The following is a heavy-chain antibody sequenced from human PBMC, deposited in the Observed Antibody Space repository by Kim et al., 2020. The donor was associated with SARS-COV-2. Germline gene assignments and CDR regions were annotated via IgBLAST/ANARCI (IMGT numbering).Heavy chain of an antibody. D-gene: IGHD3-22*01. Sequence: SETLSLTCTVSGGSISSGGYYWSWIRQHPGKGLEWIGYIYYSGSPYYNPSLKSRVTISVDTSKNQFSLKLSSVTAADTAVYYCARGQGLITMVVVVVGAFDYWGQGTLVTVSS. CDR1: GGSISSGGYY. J-gene: IGHJ4*02. CDR3: ARGQGLITMVVVVVGAFDY. CDR2: IYYSGSP. V-gene: IGHV4-31*03.